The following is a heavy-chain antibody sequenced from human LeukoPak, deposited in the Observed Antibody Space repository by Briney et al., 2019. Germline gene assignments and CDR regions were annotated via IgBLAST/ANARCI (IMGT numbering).Heavy chain of an antibody. CDR1: AFTFSDVW. D-gene: IGHD5-12*01. CDR3: TTATELIVATIPDN. V-gene: IGHV3-15*01. J-gene: IGHJ4*02. Sequence: GGSLTLSCVASAFTFSDVWMTWVSQARGRGLESLGRIKTKTDGATRDYAVPVKGRFTILRDDSANMLYLQMTSLRTEDTALYYCTTATELIVATIPDNWGQGTLVTVSS. CDR2: IKTKTDGATR.